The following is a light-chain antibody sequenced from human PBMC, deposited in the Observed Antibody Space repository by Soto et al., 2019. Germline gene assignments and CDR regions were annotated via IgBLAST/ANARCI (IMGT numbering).Light chain of an antibody. CDR2: AAS. J-gene: IGKJ2*01. V-gene: IGKV1-39*01. CDR3: QQSYRSPYT. Sequence: IQLTQSPSSLSASVGDRVTVTCRASQSINIYLNWYQQKPGKAPTLLIYAASSLQSGVPSRFSGGGSRTDFTLTITSLRAEDFATYYCQQSYRSPYTFVQGTKLEI. CDR1: QSINIY.